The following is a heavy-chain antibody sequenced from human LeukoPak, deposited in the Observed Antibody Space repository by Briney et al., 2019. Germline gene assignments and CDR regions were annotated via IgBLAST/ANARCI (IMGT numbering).Heavy chain of an antibody. CDR3: ARALTTLTYEGY. D-gene: IGHD1-1*01. CDR1: GFTFSNLW. Sequence: GGSLRLSCVASGFTFSNLWMSWVRQAPGKGLQWVANIKQDGSEKYYVDSVKGRFTISRDNAQNSLYLQMNSLRAEDTAVYYCARALTTLTYEGYWGQGTLVTVSS. J-gene: IGHJ4*02. CDR2: IKQDGSEK. V-gene: IGHV3-7*01.